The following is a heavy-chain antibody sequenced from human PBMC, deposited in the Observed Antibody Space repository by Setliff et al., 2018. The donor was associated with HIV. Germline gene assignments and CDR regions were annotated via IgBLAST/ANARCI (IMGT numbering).Heavy chain of an antibody. CDR3: ASLFHDTSAPWLNYFDH. D-gene: IGHD3-22*01. Sequence: SETLSLTCTVSGDSIGSSSYYWAWIRQPPGKGLEWIGNIYYSGSTYYNPSLKSRVTIAGDTSRNHLSLRLSSVTAADTAVYYCASLFHDTSAPWLNYFDHWGQGTLVTVSS. J-gene: IGHJ4*02. V-gene: IGHV4-39*02. CDR2: IYYSGST. CDR1: GDSIGSSSYY.